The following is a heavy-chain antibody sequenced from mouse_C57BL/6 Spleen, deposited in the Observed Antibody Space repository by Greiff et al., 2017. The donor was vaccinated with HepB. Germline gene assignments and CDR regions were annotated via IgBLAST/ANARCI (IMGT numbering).Heavy chain of an antibody. CDR3: GRDQGLPLYFDV. J-gene: IGHJ1*03. D-gene: IGHD2-2*01. CDR1: GFTFSDYY. Sequence: EVKVVESEGGLVQPGSSMKLSCTASGFTFSDYYMAWVRQVPEKGLEWVANINYDGSSTYYLDSLKSRFIISRDNAKNILYLQMSSLKSEDTATYYCGRDQGLPLYFDVWGTGTTVTVSS. V-gene: IGHV5-16*01. CDR2: INYDGSST.